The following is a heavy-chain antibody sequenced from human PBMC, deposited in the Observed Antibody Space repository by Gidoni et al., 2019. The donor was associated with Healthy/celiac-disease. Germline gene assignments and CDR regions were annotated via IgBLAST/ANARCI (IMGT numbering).Heavy chain of an antibody. CDR2: IYYRGST. J-gene: IGHJ4*02. CDR3: ARVPNRYCSSTSCYYFDY. V-gene: IGHV4-59*01. D-gene: IGHD2-2*01. CDR1: GGSISSYY. Sequence: QVQLQESGPGLVTPSETLSLTCTVSGGSISSYYWSWIRQPPGKGLEWIGYIYYRGSTNYNPSLKSRVTISVDTSKNQFSLKLSSVTAADTAVYYCARVPNRYCSSTSCYYFDYWGQGTLVTVSS.